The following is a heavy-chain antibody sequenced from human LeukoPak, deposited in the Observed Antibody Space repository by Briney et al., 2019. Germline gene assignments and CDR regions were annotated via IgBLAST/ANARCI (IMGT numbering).Heavy chain of an antibody. Sequence: PGGSLRLSCAASGFTFSSHAMHWVRQAPGKGLEWVAVISSDGSNKYYADSVKGRFTISRDNSKNTLYLQMNSLRAEDTAVYYCARDSVAPAVHYYFDYWGQGTLVTVSS. CDR1: GFTFSSHA. V-gene: IGHV3-30*04. D-gene: IGHD2-2*01. J-gene: IGHJ4*02. CDR3: ARDSVAPAVHYYFDY. CDR2: ISSDGSNK.